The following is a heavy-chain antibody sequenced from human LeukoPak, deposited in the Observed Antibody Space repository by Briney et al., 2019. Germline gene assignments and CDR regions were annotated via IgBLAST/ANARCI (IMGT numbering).Heavy chain of an antibody. CDR1: GFTFSDYY. V-gene: IGHV3-11*06. D-gene: IGHD1-14*01. CDR3: ARNRNYGLDI. CDR2: ISSSGSQT. Sequence: GGSLRLSCAASGFTFSDYYLSWIRQAPGKGLGCVSYISSSGSQTLHAASVKGRFTISRDNAKNSLYLQMNSLRAEDTAVYYCARNRNYGLDIWGQGTKVTVSS. J-gene: IGHJ3*02.